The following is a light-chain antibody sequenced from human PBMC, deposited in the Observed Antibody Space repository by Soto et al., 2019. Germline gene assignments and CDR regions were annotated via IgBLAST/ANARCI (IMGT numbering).Light chain of an antibody. CDR2: DAS. V-gene: IGKV1-33*01. CDR3: QQYDNLPPPYT. Sequence: DIPMTQSPSSLSASVGDRVTITCQASQDISNYLNWYQQKPGKAPKLLIYDASNLETGVPSRFSGSGSGTDFTFTISILQPEDIATYYCQQYDNLPPPYTFGQGTKLEIK. J-gene: IGKJ2*01. CDR1: QDISNY.